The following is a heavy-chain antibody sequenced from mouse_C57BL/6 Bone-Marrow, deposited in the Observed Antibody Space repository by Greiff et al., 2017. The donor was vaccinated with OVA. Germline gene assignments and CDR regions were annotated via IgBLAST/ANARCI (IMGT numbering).Heavy chain of an antibody. CDR3: AIGNPGYFDV. J-gene: IGHJ1*03. D-gene: IGHD2-1*01. Sequence: QVQLKQSGPELVKPGASVKISCKASGYAFSSSWMNWVKQRPGKGLEWIGRIYPGDGDTNYNGKFKGKATLTADKSSSTAYMQLSSLTSEDSAVYFCAIGNPGYFDVWGTGTTVTVSS. CDR2: IYPGDGDT. V-gene: IGHV1-82*01. CDR1: GYAFSSSW.